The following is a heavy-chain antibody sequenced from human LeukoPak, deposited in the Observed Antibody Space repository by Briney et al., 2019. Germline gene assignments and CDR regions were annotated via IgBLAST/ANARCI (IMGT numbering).Heavy chain of an antibody. Sequence: GGSLRLSCAASGFTFSSYSMNWVRQAPGKGLEWVPSISSSSSYIYYADSVKGRFTISRDNAKNSLYLQMNSLRAEDTAVYYCARDKYYGSGSYSYYYYGMDVWGKGTTVTVSS. D-gene: IGHD3-10*01. V-gene: IGHV3-21*01. CDR1: GFTFSSYS. J-gene: IGHJ6*04. CDR2: ISSSSSYI. CDR3: ARDKYYGSGSYSYYYYGMDV.